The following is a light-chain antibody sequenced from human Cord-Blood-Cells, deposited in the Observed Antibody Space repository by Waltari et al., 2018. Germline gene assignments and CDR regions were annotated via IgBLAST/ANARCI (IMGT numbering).Light chain of an antibody. V-gene: IGKV1-39*01. CDR3: QQSYSTPQT. CDR1: QSISSY. J-gene: IGKJ1*01. Sequence: DIQMTQSPSSLSASVADSVTITCRASQSISSYLNWYQQKPGKAPKLLIYAASSLQSGVPSRFSGSGSGTDFTLTISSLQPEDFATYYCQQSYSTPQTFGQGTKVEIK. CDR2: AAS.